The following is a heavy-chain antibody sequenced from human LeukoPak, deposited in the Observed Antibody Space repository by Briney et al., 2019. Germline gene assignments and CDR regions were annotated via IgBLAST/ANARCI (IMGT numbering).Heavy chain of an antibody. CDR3: ARDPVEWELLLDY. J-gene: IGHJ4*02. CDR2: MNIDGSEK. V-gene: IGHV3-7*01. D-gene: IGHD1-26*01. CDR1: GFTFSSYW. Sequence: GGSLRLSCAASGFTFSSYWMGWVRQAPGKRLEWVANMNIDGSEKYYADSAKGRFTISRDNARNSVYLQMNSLRVEGTAVYYCARDPVEWELLLDYWGQGTLVTVSS.